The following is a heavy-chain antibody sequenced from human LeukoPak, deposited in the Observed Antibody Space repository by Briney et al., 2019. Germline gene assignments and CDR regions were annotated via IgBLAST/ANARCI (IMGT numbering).Heavy chain of an antibody. CDR1: GFTFSSYG. D-gene: IGHD3-10*01. V-gene: IGHV3-30*19. J-gene: IGHJ4*02. CDR3: ARVSQLWFGELSY. CDR2: ISYDGSNK. Sequence: GTSLRLSCAASGFTFSSYGMHWVRQAPGKGLEWVAVISYDGSNKYYADPVKGRFTISRDNSKNTLYLQMNSLRAEDTAVYYCARVSQLWFGELSYWGQGTLVTVSS.